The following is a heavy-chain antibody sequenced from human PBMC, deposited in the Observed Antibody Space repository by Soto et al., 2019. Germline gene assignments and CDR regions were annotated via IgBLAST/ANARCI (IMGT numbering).Heavy chain of an antibody. CDR1: GYTFTSYA. J-gene: IGHJ4*02. Sequence: QVQLVQSGAEVKKPGASVKVSCKASGYTFTSYAMHWVRQAPGQRLEWMGWFNAGNGNTKYSQKFQGRVTITRDTSASTAYMELSSLRSEDTAVYYCARDEAHSSGWRVYDYWGQGTLVTVSS. CDR3: ARDEAHSSGWRVYDY. D-gene: IGHD6-19*01. CDR2: FNAGNGNT. V-gene: IGHV1-3*01.